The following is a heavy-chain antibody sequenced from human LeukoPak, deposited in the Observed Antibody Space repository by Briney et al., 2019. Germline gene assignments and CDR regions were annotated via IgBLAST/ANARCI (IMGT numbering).Heavy chain of an antibody. D-gene: IGHD3-22*01. Sequence: GASVKVSCKASGGTFSSYAISWVRQAPGQGLEWMGGIIPIFGTANYAQKFQGGVTITADESTSTAYMELSSLRSEDTAVYYCARDNYYDSSGYYYYFDYWGQGTLVTVSS. CDR3: ARDNYYDSSGYYYYFDY. CDR2: IIPIFGTA. CDR1: GGTFSSYA. J-gene: IGHJ4*02. V-gene: IGHV1-69*13.